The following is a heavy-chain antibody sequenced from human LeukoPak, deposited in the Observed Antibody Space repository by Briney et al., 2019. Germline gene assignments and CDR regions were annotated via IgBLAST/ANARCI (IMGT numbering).Heavy chain of an antibody. CDR2: IKQDGSEK. CDR1: GFTFSSYA. CDR3: ARGRECSGTGCYLPGIY. D-gene: IGHD2-2*01. J-gene: IGHJ4*02. V-gene: IGHV3-7*01. Sequence: GGSLRLSCAASGFTFSSYAMSWVRQAPGKGLEWVANIKQDGSEKYHVDSVKGRFTISRDNAKNSLYLQMDSLRVEDTAVYYCARGRECSGTGCYLPGIYWGQGILVTVSS.